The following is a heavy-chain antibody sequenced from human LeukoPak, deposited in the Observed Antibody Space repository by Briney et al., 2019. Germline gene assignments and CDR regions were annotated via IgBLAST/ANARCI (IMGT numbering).Heavy chain of an antibody. J-gene: IGHJ4*02. Sequence: GSLRLSCAASGFTFTSYGMSWVRQAPGKGLEWVSAISGSGGSTYYADSVKGRFTISRDNSKNTLYLQMNSLRAEDTAIYYCAKEPSRVLLWFGDEWGQGTLVTVSS. CDR2: ISGSGGST. CDR1: GFTFTSYG. D-gene: IGHD3-10*01. CDR3: AKEPSRVLLWFGDE. V-gene: IGHV3-23*01.